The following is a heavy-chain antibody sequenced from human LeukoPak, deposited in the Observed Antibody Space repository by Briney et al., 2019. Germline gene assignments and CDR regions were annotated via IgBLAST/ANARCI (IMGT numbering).Heavy chain of an antibody. J-gene: IGHJ4*02. CDR2: ITYDGITT. D-gene: IGHD3-10*01. Sequence: PGTSLRLSCAASGFTLSSCGMHWVRQAPGKGLEWVAVITYDGITTYFDDSVKGRFTISRDTSKSMLYLQVNSLRPEDTAVYYCVKEQSPGNYRTADFWGQGTLVTVSS. V-gene: IGHV3-30*18. CDR3: VKEQSPGNYRTADF. CDR1: GFTLSSCG.